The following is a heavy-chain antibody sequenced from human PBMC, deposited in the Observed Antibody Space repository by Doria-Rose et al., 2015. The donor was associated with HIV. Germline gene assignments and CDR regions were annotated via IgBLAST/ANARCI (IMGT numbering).Heavy chain of an antibody. D-gene: IGHD6-13*01. J-gene: IGHJ4*02. Sequence: QVTLKESGPVLVKPTETLTLTCTVSGVSLSSPGMGVSWIRQPPGKALEWLANIFSYDDRSYKTSLKSRLTISRRTSKRQVVLTMTDMDPVDTATYYCARIKSSRWYHKYYFDFWGQGTLVIVSA. CDR2: IFSYDDR. CDR3: ARIKSSRWYHKYYFDF. V-gene: IGHV2-26*01. CDR1: GVSLSSPGMG.